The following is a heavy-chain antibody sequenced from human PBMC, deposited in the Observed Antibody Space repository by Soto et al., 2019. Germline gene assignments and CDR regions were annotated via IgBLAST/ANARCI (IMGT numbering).Heavy chain of an antibody. CDR3: ASQFNYENAFDI. CDR1: GFTFSSYD. V-gene: IGHV3-13*01. D-gene: IGHD3-22*01. CDR2: IGTAGDT. Sequence: GGSLRLSCAASGFTFSSYDMHWVRQATGKGLEWVSAIGTAGDTYYPGSVKGRFTISRENAKNSLYLQMNSLRAEDTAVYYCASQFNYENAFDIWGQGTMVTVSS. J-gene: IGHJ3*02.